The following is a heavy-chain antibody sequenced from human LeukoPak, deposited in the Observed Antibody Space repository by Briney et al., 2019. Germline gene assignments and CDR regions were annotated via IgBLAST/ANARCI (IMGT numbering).Heavy chain of an antibody. J-gene: IGHJ4*02. V-gene: IGHV1-69*13. Sequence: SVKVSCKASGGPFNNYAISWVRQAPGQGLEWMGGIIPMFDSENYAQKFQGRVTITADESTSTAYMELNSLRPEDTAVYFCATDTSITAAGNLTYWGQGTLVTVSS. CDR1: GGPFNNYA. D-gene: IGHD6-13*01. CDR2: IIPMFDSE. CDR3: ATDTSITAAGNLTY.